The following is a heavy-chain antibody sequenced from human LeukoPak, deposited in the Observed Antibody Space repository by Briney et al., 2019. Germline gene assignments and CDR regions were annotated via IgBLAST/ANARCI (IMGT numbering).Heavy chain of an antibody. CDR3: ARDRLLNGAMVVRGENWFDP. CDR2: IIPIFGTA. D-gene: IGHD4-23*01. J-gene: IGHJ5*02. Sequence: SVKVSCKASGGTFSSYAISWVRQAPGQGLEWMGGIIPIFGTANYAQKFQGRVTITTDESTSTAYMELSSLRSEDTAVYYCARDRLLNGAMVVRGENWFDPWGQGTLVTVSS. CDR1: GGTFSSYA. V-gene: IGHV1-69*05.